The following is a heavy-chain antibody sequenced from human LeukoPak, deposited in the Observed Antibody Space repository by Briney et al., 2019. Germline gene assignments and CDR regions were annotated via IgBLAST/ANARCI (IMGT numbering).Heavy chain of an antibody. D-gene: IGHD2-2*02. CDR1: GFSFTSYW. CDR2: IYPGDSDT. Sequence: GESLKISCKGSGFSFTSYWIGWVRQMPGKGLEWMGIIYPGDSDTRYSPSFQGQVTISADKSISTAYLQWSSLKASDTAMYYCARHMVFVVVPAAIDYWGQGTLVSVSS. J-gene: IGHJ4*02. V-gene: IGHV5-51*01. CDR3: ARHMVFVVVPAAIDY.